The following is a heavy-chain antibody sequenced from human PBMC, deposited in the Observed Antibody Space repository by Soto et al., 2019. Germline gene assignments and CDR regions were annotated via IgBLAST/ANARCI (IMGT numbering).Heavy chain of an antibody. V-gene: IGHV4-59*08. J-gene: IGHJ5*02. CDR2: IYYSGST. D-gene: IGHD3-9*01. Sequence: TSETLSLTCTVSGGYISSCYWSWIRQPPGKGLEWIGYIYYSGSTNYNPSLKSQVTISVDTSKNQFSLKLSSVTAADTAVYYCARQLLTGYYLSVSDNWFDPWGQGTLVTVSS. CDR1: GGYISSCY. CDR3: ARQLLTGYYLSVSDNWFDP.